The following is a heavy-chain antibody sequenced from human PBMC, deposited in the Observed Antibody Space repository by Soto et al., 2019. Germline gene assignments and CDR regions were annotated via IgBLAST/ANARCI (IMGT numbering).Heavy chain of an antibody. Sequence: PEGSLRLSCAASGFTFSSYSMNWVRQAPGKGLEWVSSISSSSSYIYYADSVKGRFTISRDNAKNSLYLQMNSLRAEDTAVYYCAREDGYNFTPFDYWGQGTLVTVSS. V-gene: IGHV3-21*01. CDR3: AREDGYNFTPFDY. CDR2: ISSSSSYI. J-gene: IGHJ4*02. D-gene: IGHD5-12*01. CDR1: GFTFSSYS.